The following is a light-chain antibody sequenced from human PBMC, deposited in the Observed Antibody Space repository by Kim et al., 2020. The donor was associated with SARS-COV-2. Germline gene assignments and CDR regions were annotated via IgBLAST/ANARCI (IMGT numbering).Light chain of an antibody. J-gene: IGLJ2*01. CDR3: CSYADYYTLI. CDR1: SSDVGGYNL. V-gene: IGLV2-23*02. CDR2: EVT. Sequence: QSALTQPASVSGSPGQSITISCTGTSSDVGGYNLVSWYQQHPGKAPKLMIYEVTKRPSGVSDRFSGSKSGNTASLTISGLQAEDEADYYCCSYADYYTLIFGGGTQLTVL.